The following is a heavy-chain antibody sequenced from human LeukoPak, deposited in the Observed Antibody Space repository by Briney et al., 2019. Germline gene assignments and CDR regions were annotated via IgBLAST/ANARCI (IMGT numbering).Heavy chain of an antibody. CDR1: GYTFTSYA. J-gene: IGHJ4*02. CDR3: ARDRSSGYEPYFDY. Sequence: ASVKVSCKASGYTFTSYAMHWVRQAPGQRLEGMGWINAGNGNTKYSQKFQGRVTITRDTSASTAYMELSSLRSEDTAVYYCARDRSSGYEPYFDYWGQGTLVTVSS. D-gene: IGHD5-12*01. V-gene: IGHV1-3*01. CDR2: INAGNGNT.